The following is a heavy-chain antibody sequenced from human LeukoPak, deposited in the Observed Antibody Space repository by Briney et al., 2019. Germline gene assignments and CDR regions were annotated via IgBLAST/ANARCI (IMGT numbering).Heavy chain of an antibody. Sequence: GGSLRLSCATSDFSFSSHWMHWVRQAPGKGLVWVSRIISDGSSISYADSVKGRFTISRDNAKNTLYLQMNSLRAEDTAVYYCARGHVAGSERDWDYWGQGALVTVSP. V-gene: IGHV3-74*01. CDR1: DFSFSSHW. D-gene: IGHD6-19*01. J-gene: IGHJ4*02. CDR2: IISDGSSI. CDR3: ARGHVAGSERDWDY.